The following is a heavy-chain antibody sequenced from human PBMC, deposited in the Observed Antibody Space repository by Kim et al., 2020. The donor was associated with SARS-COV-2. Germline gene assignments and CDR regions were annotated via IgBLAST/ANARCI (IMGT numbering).Heavy chain of an antibody. CDR3: ARGSLLGWFGDFLNWFDP. V-gene: IGHV4-34*01. CDR1: GGSFSGYY. CDR2: INHSGST. J-gene: IGHJ5*02. D-gene: IGHD3-10*01. Sequence: SETLSLTCAVYGGSFSGYYWSWIRQPPGKGLEWIGEINHSGSTNYNPSLKSRVTISVDTSKNQFSLKLSSVTAADTAVYYCARGSLLGWFGDFLNWFDPWGQGTLVTVSS.